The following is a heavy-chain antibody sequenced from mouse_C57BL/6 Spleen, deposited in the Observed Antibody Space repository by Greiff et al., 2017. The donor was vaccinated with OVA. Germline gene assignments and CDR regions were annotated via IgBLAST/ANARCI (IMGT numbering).Heavy chain of an antibody. D-gene: IGHD2-2*01. CDR1: GYAFSSSW. V-gene: IGHV1-82*01. CDR3: ARSGGYDDGFYAMDY. J-gene: IGHJ4*01. CDR2: IYPGDGDT. Sequence: LEESGPELVKPGASVKISCKASGYAFSSSWMNWVKQRPGKGLEWIGRIYPGDGDTNYNGKFKGKATLTADKSSSTAYMQLSSLTSEDSAVYFCARSGGYDDGFYAMDYWGQGTSVTVSS.